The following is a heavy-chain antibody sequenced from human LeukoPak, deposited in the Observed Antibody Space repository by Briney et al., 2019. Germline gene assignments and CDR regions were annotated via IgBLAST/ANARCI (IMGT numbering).Heavy chain of an antibody. CDR1: GGSISSGGYY. CDR2: IYHSGST. V-gene: IGHV4-30-2*01. Sequence: ASQTLSLTCTVSGGSISSGGYYWSWIRQPPGKGLEWIGYIYHSGSTYYNPSLKSRVTISVDRSKNQFSLKLSSVTAADTAVYYCARLLWFGESSGYYFDYWGQGTLVTVSS. J-gene: IGHJ4*02. D-gene: IGHD3-10*01. CDR3: ARLLWFGESSGYYFDY.